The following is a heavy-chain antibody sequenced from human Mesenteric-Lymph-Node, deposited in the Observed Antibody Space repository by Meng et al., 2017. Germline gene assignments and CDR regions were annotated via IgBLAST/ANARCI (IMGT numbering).Heavy chain of an antibody. CDR2: IYYSGST. D-gene: IGHD1-26*01. J-gene: IGHJ5*02. V-gene: IGHV4-30-4*08. CDR1: GGPINSSSYY. CDR3: ARGQRSYSGSYPEWFDP. Sequence: QRPLQEAGPGLVKPSETLPLPCTFSGGPINSSSYYWGWIRQPPGKGLEWIGCIYYSGSTYYNPSLKGRVTISVDTSKNQFSLNLSSVTAADTAVYYCARGQRSYSGSYPEWFDPWGQGTLVTVSS.